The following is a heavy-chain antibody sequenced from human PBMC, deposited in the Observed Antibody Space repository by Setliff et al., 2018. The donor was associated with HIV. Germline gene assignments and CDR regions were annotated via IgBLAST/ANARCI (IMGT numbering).Heavy chain of an antibody. CDR3: GGSSRWGFVY. V-gene: IGHV4-34*01. CDR1: GYSISSGYY. J-gene: IGHJ4*02. D-gene: IGHD6-13*01. Sequence: PSETLSLTCAVSGYSISSGYYWSWIRQPPGKGLEWIGEINHSGSTIYNPSLKSRVTMSVDSSKNQFSLKLSSVTAADRAVYYCGGSSRWGFVYWGQGTLVTVSS. CDR2: INHSGST.